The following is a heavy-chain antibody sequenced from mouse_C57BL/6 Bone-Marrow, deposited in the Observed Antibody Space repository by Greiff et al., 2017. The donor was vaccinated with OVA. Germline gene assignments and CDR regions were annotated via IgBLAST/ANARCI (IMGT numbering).Heavy chain of an antibody. V-gene: IGHV1-64*01. CDR2: IHPNSGST. J-gene: IGHJ3*01. CDR3: ARDHTPSWFAY. Sequence: QVQLQQPGAELVKPGASVKLSCKASGYTFPSSWMHWVKQRPGQGLEWIGMIHPNSGSTNYNEKFKSKATLTVDKSSSTAYMQLSSLTSEDSAVYYCARDHTPSWFAYWGQGTLVTVSA. CDR1: GYTFPSSW.